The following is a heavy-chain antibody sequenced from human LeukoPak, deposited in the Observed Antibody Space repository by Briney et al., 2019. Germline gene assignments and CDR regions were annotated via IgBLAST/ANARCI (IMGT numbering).Heavy chain of an antibody. V-gene: IGHV1-2*02. D-gene: IGHD1-7*01. J-gene: IGHJ4*02. CDR3: ARDLRPANL. Sequence: ASVKVSCKASGYTFTEHFIHWVRQAPGQGLQFMGWIHPASANTVYAQMFHGRVTLTRDTPATATYMELSGLRSDDTAVYYCARDLRPANLWGQGTLVTVSS. CDR2: IHPASANT. CDR1: GYTFTEHF.